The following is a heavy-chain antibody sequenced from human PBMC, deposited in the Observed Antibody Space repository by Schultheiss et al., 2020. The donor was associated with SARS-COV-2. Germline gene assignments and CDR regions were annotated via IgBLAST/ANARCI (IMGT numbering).Heavy chain of an antibody. D-gene: IGHD2-8*02. V-gene: IGHV3-48*03. CDR1: GFTFSHYE. CDR2: ISLSGTTK. CDR3: ATQRYCPGGVCLWGNDY. Sequence: GGSLRLSCVASGFTFSHYEMDWVRQAPGKGLEWVSYISLSGTTKYYADSVRGRFTISRDSAKNSLYLQMNSLRAEDTAVYFCATQRYCPGGVCLWGNDYWGQGTLVTVSS. J-gene: IGHJ4*02.